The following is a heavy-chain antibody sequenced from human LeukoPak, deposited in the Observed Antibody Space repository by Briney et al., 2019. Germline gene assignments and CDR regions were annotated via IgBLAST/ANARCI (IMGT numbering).Heavy chain of an antibody. D-gene: IGHD5-18*01. V-gene: IGHV3-23*01. Sequence: GGSLRLSCAASGFTFSSYAMSWVRQAPGKGLEWVSGISGSGGNTYYTDSVKGRFTFSRDNPKNTLYLQMSSLRGEDTAVYYCAKGVQLWYHYYGMDVWGQGTTVIVSS. CDR2: ISGSGGNT. CDR3: AKGVQLWYHYYGMDV. J-gene: IGHJ6*02. CDR1: GFTFSSYA.